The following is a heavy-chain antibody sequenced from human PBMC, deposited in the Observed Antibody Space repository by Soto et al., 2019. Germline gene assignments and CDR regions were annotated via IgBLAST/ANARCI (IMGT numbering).Heavy chain of an antibody. CDR3: ARDKDRQQLGGNYYYILDV. V-gene: IGHV1-69*12. CDR2: IMPIFRTP. Sequence: QVQLVQSGSEVKKPGSSGKLSCKASGGTFSSSAISWVRQAPGQGLEWMGGIMPIFRTPDYAQKFQGRVTITADESTTTAYMELSSLRSEDTAVYFCARDKDRQQLGGNYYYILDVWGQGTTVTVSS. D-gene: IGHD3-3*02. CDR1: GGTFSSSA. J-gene: IGHJ6*02.